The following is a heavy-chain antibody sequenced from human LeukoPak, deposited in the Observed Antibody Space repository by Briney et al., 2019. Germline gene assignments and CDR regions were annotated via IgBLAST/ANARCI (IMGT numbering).Heavy chain of an antibody. CDR1: GYSISSGYY. CDR3: ARVAGMYSSSWYYFDY. V-gene: IGHV4-38-2*01. CDR2: IYHSGST. J-gene: IGHJ4*02. Sequence: SETLSLTCAVSGYSISSGYYWGWIRQPPGKGLEWIGSIYHSGSTYYNPSLKSRVTISVDTSKNQFSLKLSPVTAADTAVYYCARVAGMYSSSWYYFDYWGQGTLVTVSS. D-gene: IGHD6-13*01.